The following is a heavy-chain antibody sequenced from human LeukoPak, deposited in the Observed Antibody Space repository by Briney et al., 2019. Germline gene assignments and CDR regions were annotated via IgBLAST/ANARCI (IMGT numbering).Heavy chain of an antibody. CDR1: GFTFDDYA. Sequence: PGGSLRLSCVASGFTFDDYAMYWVRQVPGKGLEWVSGINWNSDTIDYADSVKGRFTISRDNAKNSLYLQMTSLRTEDTALYYCVKEARSDGHYFDPWGQGTLVTVSS. D-gene: IGHD2-21*02. CDR2: INWNSDTI. CDR3: VKEARSDGHYFDP. J-gene: IGHJ5*02. V-gene: IGHV3-9*01.